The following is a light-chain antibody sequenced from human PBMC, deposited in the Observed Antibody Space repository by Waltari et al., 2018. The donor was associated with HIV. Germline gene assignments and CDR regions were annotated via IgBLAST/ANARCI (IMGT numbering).Light chain of an antibody. CDR1: QTISGW. V-gene: IGKV1-5*03. CDR3: QQYLGS. Sequence: DIQMTQSPSTLSASVGDRVTITCRASQTISGWLAWYQQKPGKAPKLLIYKASSLEIGVPSRFSGSGSGTEFTLTISSLQPDDFATYYCQQYLGSFGQGTKVEIK. CDR2: KAS. J-gene: IGKJ1*01.